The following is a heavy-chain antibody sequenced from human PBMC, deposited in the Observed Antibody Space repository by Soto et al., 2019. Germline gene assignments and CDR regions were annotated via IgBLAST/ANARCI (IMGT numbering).Heavy chain of an antibody. CDR3: ARDPLGDPTSLAYYYYYGMDV. D-gene: IGHD4-17*01. CDR1: GFTFSSYG. Sequence: QVQLVESGGGVVQPGRSLRLSCAASGFTFSSYGMHWVRQAPGKGLEWVAVIWYDGSNKYYADSVKGRFTISRDNSKNTLYLQMNSLRAEDTAVYYCARDPLGDPTSLAYYYYYGMDVWGQGTTVTVSS. J-gene: IGHJ6*02. CDR2: IWYDGSNK. V-gene: IGHV3-33*01.